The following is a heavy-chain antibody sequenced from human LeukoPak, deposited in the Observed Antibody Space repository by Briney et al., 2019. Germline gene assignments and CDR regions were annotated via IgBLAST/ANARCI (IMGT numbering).Heavy chain of an antibody. V-gene: IGHV1-18*01. J-gene: IGHJ4*02. Sequence: ASVKVSCKASGYTFTSYGISWVRQAPGQGLEWMGWISAYNGNTNYAQKLQGRVTTTTDTSTSTAYMELRSLRSDDAAVYYCARGRWNGGEFDYWGQGTLVTVSS. D-gene: IGHD1-1*01. CDR1: GYTFTSYG. CDR2: ISAYNGNT. CDR3: ARGRWNGGEFDY.